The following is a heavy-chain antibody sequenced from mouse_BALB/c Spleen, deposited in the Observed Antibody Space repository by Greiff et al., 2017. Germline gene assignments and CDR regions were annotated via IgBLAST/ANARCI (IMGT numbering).Heavy chain of an antibody. Sequence: EVKLQESGPGLVKPSQSLSLTCSVTGYSITSGYYWNWIRQFPGNKLEWMGYISYDGSNNYNPSLKNRISITRDTSKNQFFLKLNSVTTEDTATYYCAREGDYDPFDYWGQGTTLTVSS. CDR3: AREGDYDPFDY. V-gene: IGHV3-6*02. CDR1: GYSITSGYY. J-gene: IGHJ2*01. D-gene: IGHD2-4*01. CDR2: ISYDGSN.